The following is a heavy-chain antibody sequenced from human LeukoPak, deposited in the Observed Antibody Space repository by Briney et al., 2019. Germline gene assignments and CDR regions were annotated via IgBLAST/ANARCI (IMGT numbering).Heavy chain of an antibody. V-gene: IGHV4-59*01. J-gene: IGHJ3*02. CDR3: ARDYYDSSGYYLDAFGI. CDR2: IYYSGST. Sequence: PSETLSLTCTVSGGSISSYYWGWIRQPPGKGLEWIGYIYYSGSTNYNPSLKSRVTISVDTSKNQFSLKLSSVTAADTAVYYCARDYYDSSGYYLDAFGIWGQGTMVTVSS. CDR1: GGSISSYY. D-gene: IGHD3-22*01.